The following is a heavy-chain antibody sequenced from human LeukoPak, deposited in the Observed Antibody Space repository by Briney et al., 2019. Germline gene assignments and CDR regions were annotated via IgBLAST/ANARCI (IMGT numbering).Heavy chain of an antibody. D-gene: IGHD3-9*01. J-gene: IGHJ5*02. Sequence: AGGSLRLSCAASGFTFSSYGMHWVRQAPGKGLEWVAVISYDGSNKYYADSVKGRFTISRDNSKNTLYLQMNSLRAEDTAVYYCANFDEDGGGWFDPWGQGTLVTVSS. V-gene: IGHV3-30*18. CDR3: ANFDEDGGGWFDP. CDR2: ISYDGSNK. CDR1: GFTFSSYG.